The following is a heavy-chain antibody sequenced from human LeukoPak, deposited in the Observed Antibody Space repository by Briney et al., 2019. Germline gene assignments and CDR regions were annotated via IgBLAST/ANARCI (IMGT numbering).Heavy chain of an antibody. Sequence: PGGSLRLSCAASGFTFSSYEMNWVRQAPGKGLEWVSYISSSGSTIYYADSVKGRFTISRDNAKNSLYLQMNSLRAEDTAVYYCARLGGAAAGNYYYYYGMDVWGQGTTVTVSS. CDR2: ISSSGSTI. D-gene: IGHD6-13*01. J-gene: IGHJ6*02. CDR3: ARLGGAAAGNYYYYYGMDV. V-gene: IGHV3-48*03. CDR1: GFTFSSYE.